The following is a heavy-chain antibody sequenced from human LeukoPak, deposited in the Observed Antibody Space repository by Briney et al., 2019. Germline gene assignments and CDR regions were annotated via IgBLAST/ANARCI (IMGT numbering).Heavy chain of an antibody. Sequence: QPSEPLSLTCAVSGGSISSYYWSWIRQPPGKGLEWMGYIYYSGSTNYNPSLKSRVTISVDTSKNQFSLKLSSVTAADTAVYYCARVRGSSGFRNWFDPWGQGTLVTVSS. CDR3: ARVRGSSGFRNWFDP. CDR2: IYYSGST. CDR1: GGSISSYY. D-gene: IGHD6-13*01. V-gene: IGHV4-59*01. J-gene: IGHJ5*02.